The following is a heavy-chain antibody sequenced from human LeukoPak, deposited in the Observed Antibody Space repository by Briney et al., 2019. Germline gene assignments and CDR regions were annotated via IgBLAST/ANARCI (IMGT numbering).Heavy chain of an antibody. D-gene: IGHD2-2*01. V-gene: IGHV4-39*07. Sequence: PSETLSLTCNVSGDSISRSRHFWAWIRQSPGRGLEWIGYIYNSGSTYYNPSLKSRVTISVDTSKNQFSLRLSSVTAADSAVYYCARWGTYASTSNWFDPWGQRTRVTVSS. CDR1: GDSISRSRHF. CDR2: IYNSGST. J-gene: IGHJ5*02. CDR3: ARWGTYASTSNWFDP.